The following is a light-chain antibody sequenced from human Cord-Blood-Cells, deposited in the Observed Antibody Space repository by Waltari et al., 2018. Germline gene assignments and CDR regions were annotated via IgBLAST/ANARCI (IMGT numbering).Light chain of an antibody. V-gene: IGLV2-11*01. J-gene: IGLJ1*01. Sequence: QSALTQPRSVSRSPGQSVPISCPGTSSDVGGYNYVSWYQQHPGKAPKLMICDVSKRPSGVPDRFSGSKSGNTASLTISGLQAEDEADYYCCSYAGSYTFFYVFGTGTKVTVL. CDR3: CSYAGSYTFFYV. CDR1: SSDVGGYNY. CDR2: DVS.